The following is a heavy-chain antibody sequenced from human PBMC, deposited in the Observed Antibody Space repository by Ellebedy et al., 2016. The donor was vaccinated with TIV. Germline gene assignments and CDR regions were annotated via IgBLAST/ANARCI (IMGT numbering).Heavy chain of an antibody. Sequence: AASVKVSCKTSGYTFTTYAITWVRQAPGQGLEWMGRISPYDGNTNYAQELQGRATMTTDTSTNTAYMELSSLRSDDTAVYYCARDLTAMVTMTYWGQGTLVTVSS. CDR2: ISPYDGNT. CDR1: GYTFTTYA. J-gene: IGHJ4*02. V-gene: IGHV1-18*01. D-gene: IGHD5-18*01. CDR3: ARDLTAMVTMTY.